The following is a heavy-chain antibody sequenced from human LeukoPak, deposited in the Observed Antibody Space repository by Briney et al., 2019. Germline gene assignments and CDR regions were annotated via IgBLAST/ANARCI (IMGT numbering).Heavy chain of an antibody. CDR1: GGSISSGGYS. D-gene: IGHD4-11*01. V-gene: IGHV4-30-2*01. CDR2: IYHSGST. Sequence: TLSLTCAVSGGSISSGGYSWSWIRQPPGKGLEWIGYIYHSGSTYYNPSLKSRVTISVDRSKNQFSLKLSSVTAADTAVYYCAREDYSNYVIDYWGQGTLVTVSS. J-gene: IGHJ4*02. CDR3: AREDYSNYVIDY.